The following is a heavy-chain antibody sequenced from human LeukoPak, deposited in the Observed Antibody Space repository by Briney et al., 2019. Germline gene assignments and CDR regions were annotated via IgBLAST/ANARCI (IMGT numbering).Heavy chain of an antibody. CDR1: GFIFSDYY. CDR2: ISPSSSFA. CDR3: ASDDSSGSHFDS. V-gene: IGHV3-11*05. D-gene: IGHD3-22*01. J-gene: IGHJ4*02. Sequence: GGSLRLSCVTSGFIFSDYYMSWIRQAPGKGLEWISYISPSSSFANYADSIKGRFTTSRDNAKNSLFLHMNSLGAEDTAMYYCASDDSSGSHFDSWGQGTLVTVSS.